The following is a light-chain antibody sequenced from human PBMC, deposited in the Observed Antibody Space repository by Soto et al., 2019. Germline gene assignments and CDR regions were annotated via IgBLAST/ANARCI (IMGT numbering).Light chain of an antibody. CDR1: QSVSSN. J-gene: IGKJ2*01. CDR3: QQNYTVPYT. CDR2: GPS. V-gene: IGKV3-15*01. Sequence: EIVMTQSPATLSVSPGERATLSCRASQSVSSNLAWYQQKPGQAPRLLIYGPSTWATGIPARFSGSGSGTEFTLTISALQPEDFASYYCQQNYTVPYTFGQGTKLEIE.